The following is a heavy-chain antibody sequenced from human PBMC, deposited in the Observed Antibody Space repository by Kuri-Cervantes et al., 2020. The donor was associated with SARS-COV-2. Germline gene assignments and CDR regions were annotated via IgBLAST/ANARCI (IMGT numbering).Heavy chain of an antibody. V-gene: IGHV3-23*01. CDR2: ITGGDEST. J-gene: IGHJ4*02. CDR3: ARVPQYSSSSY. D-gene: IGHD6-6*01. CDR1: GFTFTTYA. Sequence: GESLKISCAASGFTFTTYALTWVRQAPGERLEWVSAITGGDESTYYADSVKGRFTISRDNSKNTLYLQMNSLRAEDTAVYYCARVPQYSSSSYWGQGTLVTVSS.